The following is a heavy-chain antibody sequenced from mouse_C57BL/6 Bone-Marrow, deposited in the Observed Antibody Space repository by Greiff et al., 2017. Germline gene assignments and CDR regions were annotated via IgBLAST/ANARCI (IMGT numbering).Heavy chain of an antibody. V-gene: IGHV2-2*01. CDR3: ARMITLFDY. CDR2: IWSGGST. CDR1: GFSLTSYG. Sequence: VMLVESGPGLVQPSQSLSITCTVSGFSLTSYGVHWVRQSPGKGLEWLGVIWSGGSTDYNAAFISRLSISKDNSKRQVFFKMNSLQADDTAIYYCARMITLFDYWGQGTTLTVSS. D-gene: IGHD2-4*01. J-gene: IGHJ2*01.